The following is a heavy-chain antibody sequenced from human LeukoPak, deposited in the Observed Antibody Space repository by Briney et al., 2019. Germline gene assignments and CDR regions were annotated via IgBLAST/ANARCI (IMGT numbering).Heavy chain of an antibody. CDR1: GYTFTSYY. CDR3: ARSNGPVLVSPGAPINYYYFYMDV. CDR2: INPSGGST. V-gene: IGHV1-46*01. Sequence: ASVKVSCKASGYTFTSYYMHWVRQAPGQGLEWMGIINPSGGSTSYAQKFQGRVTITADKSTSTAYMELSSLRSEDTAVYYCARSNGPVLVSPGAPINYYYFYMDVWGKGTTVTVSS. D-gene: IGHD3-3*02. J-gene: IGHJ6*03.